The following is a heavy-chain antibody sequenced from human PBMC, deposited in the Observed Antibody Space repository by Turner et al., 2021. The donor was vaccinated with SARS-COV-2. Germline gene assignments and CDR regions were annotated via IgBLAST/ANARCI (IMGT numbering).Heavy chain of an antibody. CDR3: ARNRGYSSFDY. V-gene: IGHV3-7*04. D-gene: IGHD5-18*01. J-gene: IGHJ4*02. CDR1: GFIFSDYW. CDR2: IKQDGNEK. Sequence: GFIFSDYWMDWVRQAPGKGLEWVAGIKQDGNEKYSVDSVKGRFTISRDNAKNSLYLQMNSLRAEDTAVYYCARNRGYSSFDYWGRGTLVTVSS.